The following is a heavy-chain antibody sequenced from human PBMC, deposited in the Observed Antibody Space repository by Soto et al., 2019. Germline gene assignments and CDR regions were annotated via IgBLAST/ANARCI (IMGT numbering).Heavy chain of an antibody. Sequence: QVQLVQSGAEVKKPGSSVKVSCKASGGTFSSYTISWVRQAPGQGLEWMGRIIPILGIANYAQKFQGRVTITADKSTSTAYMELSSLRSADTAVYYCARDGPYDRIGYYYGMDVWGQGTTVTVSS. D-gene: IGHD3-22*01. V-gene: IGHV1-69*08. J-gene: IGHJ6*02. CDR2: IIPILGIA. CDR1: GGTFSSYT. CDR3: ARDGPYDRIGYYYGMDV.